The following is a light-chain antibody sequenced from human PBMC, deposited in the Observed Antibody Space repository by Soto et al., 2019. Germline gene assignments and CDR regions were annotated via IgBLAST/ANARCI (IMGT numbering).Light chain of an antibody. CDR2: AAS. J-gene: IGKJ1*01. Sequence: AIQMTQSPSSLSASVGDRVTITCRASQDIRMYFGWFQQKPGKAPKLLIYAASSLQTGVPSRFSGSGSGTDFTLTISSLQPEDFATYYCLQDYNYPWTFGQGTKVEIK. CDR1: QDIRMY. V-gene: IGKV1-6*01. CDR3: LQDYNYPWT.